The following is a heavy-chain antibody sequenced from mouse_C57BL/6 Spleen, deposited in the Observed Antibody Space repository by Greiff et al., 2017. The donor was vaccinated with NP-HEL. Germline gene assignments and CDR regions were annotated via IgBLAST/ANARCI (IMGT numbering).Heavy chain of an antibody. D-gene: IGHD3-2*02. CDR2: LDPEDGDT. CDR1: GFNIKDYY. J-gene: IGHJ1*03. Sequence: EVKVVESGAELVRPGASVKLSCTASGFNIKDYYMPWVKQRPEQGLEWIGRLDPEDGDTEYAPKFQGKATMTADTSSNTAYLQLSSLTAEDVAVCYCAGGSGYVYVDGWGTGTTVTVSS. CDR3: AGGSGYVYVDG. V-gene: IGHV14-1*01.